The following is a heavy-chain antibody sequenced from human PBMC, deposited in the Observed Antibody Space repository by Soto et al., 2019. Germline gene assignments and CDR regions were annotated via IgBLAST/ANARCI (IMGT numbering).Heavy chain of an antibody. D-gene: IGHD4-17*01. Sequence: EVQLVESGGDLVQPGGSLRLSCAASGFTFSSYWIHWIRQAPGKGLVWVSRINRDGSTTSYADSVKGRFTISRDNAKKXVXXXXGXXRXEDTXVXXXXXVAYGVWGVFDSWGQGTLVTVSS. CDR2: INRDGSTT. V-gene: IGHV3-74*01. J-gene: IGHJ4*02. CDR1: GFTFSSYW. CDR3: XXVAYGVWGVFDS.